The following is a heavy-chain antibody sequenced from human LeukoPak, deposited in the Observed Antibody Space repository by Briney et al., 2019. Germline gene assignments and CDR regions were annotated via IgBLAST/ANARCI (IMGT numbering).Heavy chain of an antibody. CDR2: INHSGST. CDR1: GGSFSGYY. CDR3: ARLSRGSGSYYNVYYFDY. D-gene: IGHD3-10*01. V-gene: IGHV4-34*01. Sequence: SETLSLTCAVYGGSFSGYYWSWIRQPPGKGLEWIGEINHSGSTNYNPSLKSRVTISVDTSKNQLSLKLSSVIAADTAVYYCARLSRGSGSYYNVYYFDYWGQGSLVTVSP. J-gene: IGHJ4*02.